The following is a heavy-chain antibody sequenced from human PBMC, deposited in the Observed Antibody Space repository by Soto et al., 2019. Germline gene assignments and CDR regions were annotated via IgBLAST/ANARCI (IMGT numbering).Heavy chain of an antibody. CDR1: GGTFSSYA. D-gene: IGHD5-12*01. CDR2: IIPIFGTA. V-gene: IGHV1-69*12. J-gene: IGHJ5*02. CDR3: ARDRPRGYSGYDQGWFDP. Sequence: QVQRVQSGAEVKKPGSSVKVSCNASGGTFSSYAISWVRQAPGQGLEWMCGIIPIFGTANYAQKFQGRVTITADESTSTAYMELSSLRSEDTAVYYCARDRPRGYSGYDQGWFDPWGQGTLVTVSS.